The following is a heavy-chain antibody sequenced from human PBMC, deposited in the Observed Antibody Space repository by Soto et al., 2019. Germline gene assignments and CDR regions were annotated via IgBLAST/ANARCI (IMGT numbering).Heavy chain of an antibody. CDR3: ARSTVVVITTGLGALPYYYGMDV. D-gene: IGHD3-22*01. CDR1: GGSVSSGSYY. Sequence: SETLSLTCTVSGGSVSSGSYYWSWIRQPPGKGLEWIGYIYYSGSTNYNPSLKSRVTISVDTSKNQFSLKLSSVTAADTAVYYCARSTVVVITTGLGALPYYYGMDVWGQGTTVTVSS. CDR2: IYYSGST. V-gene: IGHV4-61*01. J-gene: IGHJ6*02.